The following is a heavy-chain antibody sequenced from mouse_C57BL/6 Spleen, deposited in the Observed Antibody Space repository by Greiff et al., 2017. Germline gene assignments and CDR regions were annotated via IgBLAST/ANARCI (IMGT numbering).Heavy chain of an antibody. V-gene: IGHV1-61*01. CDR1: GYTFTSYW. CDR3: ARFTTVVAPGAY. D-gene: IGHD1-1*01. J-gene: IGHJ3*01. CDR2: IYPSDSET. Sequence: QVQLQQPGAELVRPGSSVKLSCKASGYTFTSYWMDWVKQRPGQGLEWIGNIYPSDSETHYNQKFKDKATLTVDKSSSTAYMQLSSLTSEDSAVYYCARFTTVVAPGAYGGQGTLVTVSA.